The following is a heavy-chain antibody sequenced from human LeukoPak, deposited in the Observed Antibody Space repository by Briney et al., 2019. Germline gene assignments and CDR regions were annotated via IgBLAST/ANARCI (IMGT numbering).Heavy chain of an antibody. CDR2: ISYDGSNK. J-gene: IGHJ3*02. V-gene: IGHV3-30*18. Sequence: GGSLRLSCAASGFTFSSYGMHWVRQAPGKGLEWVAVISYDGSNKYYADSVKGRFTISRDNSKNTLYLQMNSLRAEDTAVYYCAKDPNGDYVGAFDSWGQGTMVTVSS. D-gene: IGHD4-17*01. CDR3: AKDPNGDYVGAFDS. CDR1: GFTFSSYG.